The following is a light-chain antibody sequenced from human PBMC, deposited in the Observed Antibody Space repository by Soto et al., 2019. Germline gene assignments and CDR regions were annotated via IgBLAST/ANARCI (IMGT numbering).Light chain of an antibody. J-gene: IGLJ1*01. CDR2: EVS. V-gene: IGLV2-14*01. Sequence: QSVLTQPASVSGSLGQSITISCTGTSRDVGTYKYVSWYQQHPGKAPKLMIYEVSNRPSGVSNRFSGSKSGNTASLTISGLQAEDEADYYCYSYTRSSSFVFGTGTKVTVL. CDR1: SRDVGTYKY. CDR3: YSYTRSSSFV.